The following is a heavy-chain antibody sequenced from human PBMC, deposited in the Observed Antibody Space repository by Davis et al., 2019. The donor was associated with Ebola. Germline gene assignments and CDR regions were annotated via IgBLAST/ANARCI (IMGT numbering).Heavy chain of an antibody. J-gene: IGHJ4*02. CDR3: ARARSSSWRDFDY. CDR1: GFTFGDYA. Sequence: GESLKISCTASGFTFGDYAMSWFRQAPGKGLEWVGFIRTKAYGGTTEYAASVKGRFTISRDDSHNSLHLQMNSLTIEDTALYYCARARSSSWRDFDYWGQGTLVTVSS. V-gene: IGHV3-49*03. CDR2: IRTKAYGGTT. D-gene: IGHD6-13*01.